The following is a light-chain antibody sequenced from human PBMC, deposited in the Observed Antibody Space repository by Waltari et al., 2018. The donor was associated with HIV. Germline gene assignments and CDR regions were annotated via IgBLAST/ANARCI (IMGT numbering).Light chain of an antibody. Sequence: QSALTQPASVSGSPGQSITIPCPGTSSDVGGYNYVSWYQQHPGKAPKLMIYEVSNRPSGVSNRFSGSKSGNTASLTISGLQAEDEADYYCSSYTSSSVLFGGGTKVTVL. V-gene: IGLV2-14*01. CDR3: SSYTSSSVL. CDR1: SSDVGGYNY. CDR2: EVS. J-gene: IGLJ2*01.